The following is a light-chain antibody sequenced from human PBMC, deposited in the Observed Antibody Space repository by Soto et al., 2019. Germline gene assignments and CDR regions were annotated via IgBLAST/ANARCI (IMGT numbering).Light chain of an antibody. CDR2: WAS. V-gene: IGKV4-1*01. J-gene: IGKJ3*01. CDR3: QEYYDTPYT. Sequence: IVMTQSPDSLAVSLGERATINCKSSQILLYSSNNKNYLAWYQQKPGQPPKLLIYWASTRESGVPDRFSGSGSGTDFTLTISSLQAEDVAVYYCQEYYDTPYTFGPGTKVD. CDR1: QILLYSSNNKNY.